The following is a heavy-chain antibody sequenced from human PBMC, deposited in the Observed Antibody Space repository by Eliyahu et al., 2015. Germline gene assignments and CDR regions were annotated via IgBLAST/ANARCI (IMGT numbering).Heavy chain of an antibody. CDR2: ISSAGNYI. J-gene: IGHJ4*02. CDR1: GFTFEDVE. V-gene: IGHV3-48*03. CDR3: ATINGNFDY. D-gene: IGHD3-9*01. Sequence: EVXLVXSGGGLVQPGGSLRLSCATSGFTFEDVEMNWVRQAPGKGLEWVSXISSAGNYIYYADSVKGRFTISRDNAENRLYLQMNSLTREDTALYYCATINGNFDYWGQGTLVTVSS.